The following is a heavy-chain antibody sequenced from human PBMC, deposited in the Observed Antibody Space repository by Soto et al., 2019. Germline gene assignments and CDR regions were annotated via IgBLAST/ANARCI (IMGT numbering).Heavy chain of an antibody. J-gene: IGHJ4*02. CDR3: VRRHRITTFGVVTQDY. V-gene: IGHV4-39*01. D-gene: IGHD3-3*01. Sequence: QLQLQESGPGLVKPSETLSLTCTVSGGSISSSSYYWGWIRQPPGKGLEWIGSIYYSGSTYYNPSLKSRVTISVDTSKNQFSLKLSSVTAADTAVYYCVRRHRITTFGVVTQDYWGQGTLVTVSS. CDR2: IYYSGST. CDR1: GGSISSSSYY.